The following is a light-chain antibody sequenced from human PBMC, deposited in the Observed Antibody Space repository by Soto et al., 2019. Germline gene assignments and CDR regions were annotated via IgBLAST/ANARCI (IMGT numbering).Light chain of an antibody. Sequence: EIVLTQSPATLSLSPGERATLSCRASQSVSSYLAWYQQKPGQAPRLLIYDASNRATGIPARFSVSGSGTDFTLTISSLEPEDFAVYYCQQRSNWPSGYTFGQGTKLEI. CDR2: DAS. CDR1: QSVSSY. V-gene: IGKV3-11*01. J-gene: IGKJ2*01. CDR3: QQRSNWPSGYT.